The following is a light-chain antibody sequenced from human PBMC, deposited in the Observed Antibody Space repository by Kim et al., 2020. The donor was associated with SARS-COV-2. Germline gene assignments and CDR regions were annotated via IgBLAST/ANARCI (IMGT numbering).Light chain of an antibody. CDR1: SSDIGAYNY. CDR3: CSYAGAYTYV. V-gene: IGLV2-11*01. Sequence: QSALTQPRSVSGSPGQSVTISCTGSSSDIGAYNYVSWHQQHPGKAPKLIIYNVNKRPSGVPDRFSGSKSGYTASLTISGLQAEDEADYYCCSYAGAYTYVFAPGTKVTVL. J-gene: IGLJ1*01. CDR2: NVN.